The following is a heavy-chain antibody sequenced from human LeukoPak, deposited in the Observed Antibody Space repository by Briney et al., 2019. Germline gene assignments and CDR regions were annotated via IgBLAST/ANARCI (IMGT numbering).Heavy chain of an antibody. CDR1: GYTFTSYD. CDR3: ARNYYDSSGYYSPYYYYMDV. J-gene: IGHJ6*03. D-gene: IGHD3-22*01. Sequence: ASVKVSCKASGYTFTSYDINWVRQATGQGLEWMGWMNPNSGNTGYAQKFQGRVTITTDESTSTAYMELSSLRSEDTAVYYCARNYYDSSGYYSPYYYYMDVWGKGTTVTVSS. V-gene: IGHV1-8*01. CDR2: MNPNSGNT.